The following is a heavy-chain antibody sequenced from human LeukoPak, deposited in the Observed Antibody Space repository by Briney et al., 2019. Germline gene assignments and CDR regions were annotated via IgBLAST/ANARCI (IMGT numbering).Heavy chain of an antibody. V-gene: IGHV3-30*18. J-gene: IGHJ4*02. CDR2: ISYDGSNK. CDR3: AKGGKYYYDSSGLSDY. Sequence: GGSLRLSCAASGFTFSSYGMHWVRQAPGKGLEWVAVISYDGSNKYYADSVKGRFTISRDNAKNTLYLQMNSLRAEDTAVYYCAKGGKYYYDSSGLSDYWGQGTLVTVSS. D-gene: IGHD3-22*01. CDR1: GFTFSSYG.